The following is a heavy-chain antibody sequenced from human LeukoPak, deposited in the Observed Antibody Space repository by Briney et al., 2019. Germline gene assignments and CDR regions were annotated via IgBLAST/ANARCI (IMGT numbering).Heavy chain of an antibody. V-gene: IGHV3-53*01. CDR3: AREGYYDSSLDY. CDR1: GFTVSSNY. Sequence: GGSLRLSCAASGFTVSSNYMSWVRQAPGKGLEWVSVIYSGGSTYYADSVKGRFTISRDNAKNSLYLQMNSLRAEDTAVYYCAREGYYDSSLDYWGQGTLVTVSS. CDR2: IYSGGST. J-gene: IGHJ4*02. D-gene: IGHD3-22*01.